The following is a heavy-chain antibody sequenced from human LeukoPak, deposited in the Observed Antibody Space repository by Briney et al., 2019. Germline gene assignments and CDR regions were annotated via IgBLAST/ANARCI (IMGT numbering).Heavy chain of an antibody. CDR2: ISGSGDNT. V-gene: IGHV3-23*01. CDR3: AKRSGYTTGWFFDF. CDR1: GFSYSSYA. Sequence: GGSLRLSCAASGFSYSSYAMSWVRQAPGKGLEWVSSISGSGDNTYYAESVKGRFTISRDNSKNTLFLQMNSLRAEDTAVFYCAKRSGYTTGWFFDFWGQGTLVTVSS. J-gene: IGHJ4*02. D-gene: IGHD6-19*01.